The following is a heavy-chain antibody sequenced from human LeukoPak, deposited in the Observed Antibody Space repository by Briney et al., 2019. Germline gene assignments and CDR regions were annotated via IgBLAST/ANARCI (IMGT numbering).Heavy chain of an antibody. CDR3: ARVRRQVGTRWFDS. Sequence: GASLRLSCVASGFPFTNNYMSWVRQAPGRGLEWVSVINVGGSVSYAESVKGRFTISRDNSNSTLYLQMNSLRVEDTALYYCARVRRQVGTRWFDSWGQGTLASVSS. J-gene: IGHJ5*01. V-gene: IGHV3-53*01. CDR1: GFPFTNNY. D-gene: IGHD1-26*01. CDR2: INVGGSV.